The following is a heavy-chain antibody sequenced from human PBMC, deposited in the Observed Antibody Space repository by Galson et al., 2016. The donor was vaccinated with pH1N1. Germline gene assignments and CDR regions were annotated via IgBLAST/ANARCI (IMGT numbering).Heavy chain of an antibody. CDR2: ISGYNGNT. CDR1: GYMFTSYG. J-gene: IGHJ5*02. D-gene: IGHD3-10*01. Sequence: SVKVSCKASGYMFTSYGITWVRQAPGQGPEWMGLISGYNGNTNYAQKFRGRLTMTTDTSTTTAYMELRSLRSDDTAFYYCARLSGSRWLDPWGQGTLVTVSS. V-gene: IGHV1-18*01. CDR3: ARLSGSRWLDP.